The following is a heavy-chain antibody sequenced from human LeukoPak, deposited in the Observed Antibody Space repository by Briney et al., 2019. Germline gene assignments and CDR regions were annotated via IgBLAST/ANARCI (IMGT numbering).Heavy chain of an antibody. CDR2: IWYDGSNK. D-gene: IGHD3-16*01. V-gene: IGHV3-33*01. CDR3: ARDSAGGAFDI. J-gene: IGHJ3*02. Sequence: VRSLRLSCAASGFTFSSYGMHWVRQAPGKGLEWVAVIWYDGSNKYYADSVKGRFTISRDNSKNTLYLQMNSLRAEDTAVYYCARDSAGGAFDIWGQGTMVTVSS. CDR1: GFTFSSYG.